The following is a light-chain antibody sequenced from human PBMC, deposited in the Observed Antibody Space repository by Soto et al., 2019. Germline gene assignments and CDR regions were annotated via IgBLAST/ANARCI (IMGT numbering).Light chain of an antibody. Sequence: LTQPASVSGSPGQSITISCTGTSSDVGGYNSVSWYQQHPGKAPKLMIYNVSNRPSGVSNRFSGSKSGNTASLTISGLQAEGEADYYCSSYTSSSTYVFGTGTKVTVL. CDR1: SSDVGGYNS. J-gene: IGLJ1*01. V-gene: IGLV2-14*01. CDR2: NVS. CDR3: SSYTSSSTYV.